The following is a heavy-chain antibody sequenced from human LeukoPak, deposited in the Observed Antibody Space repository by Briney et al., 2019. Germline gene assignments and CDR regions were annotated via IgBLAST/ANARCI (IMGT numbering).Heavy chain of an antibody. CDR3: VREDNAFNV. CDR1: GFTFSSDF. CDR2: ISGDETYT. J-gene: IGHJ3*01. Sequence: PWGSLRLSCVASGFTFSSDFMHWIRQAPGEGLMWVSQISGDETYTNYADSVKGRFTISRDNAKNTLYLQMNSLRAEDTAIYYCVREDNAFNVWGQGTLVTASS. V-gene: IGHV3-74*01.